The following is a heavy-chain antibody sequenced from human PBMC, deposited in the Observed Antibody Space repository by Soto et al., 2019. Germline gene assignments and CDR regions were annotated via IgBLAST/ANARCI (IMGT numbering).Heavy chain of an antibody. CDR3: ARDWRDYVWGSYRFNWFDP. CDR1: GGTFSSYA. J-gene: IGHJ5*02. Sequence: SVKVSCKASGGTFSSYAISWVRQAPGQGLEWMGGVIPIFGTANYAQKFQGRVTITADESTSTAYMELSSLRSEDTAVYYCARDWRDYVWGSYRFNWFDPWGQGTLVTVSS. CDR2: VIPIFGTA. V-gene: IGHV1-69*13. D-gene: IGHD3-16*02.